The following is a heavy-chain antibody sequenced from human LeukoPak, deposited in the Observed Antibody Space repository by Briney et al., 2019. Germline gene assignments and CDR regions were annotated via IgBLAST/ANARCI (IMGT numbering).Heavy chain of an antibody. Sequence: ASVKVSCKAAGGTFISYDISWVRQAPGQGGEWRGGIIPIFGTANYAQKFQGRVTITADESTSTAYMELSSLRSEDTAVYYCARGGVWFGELSTHDYWGQGTLVTVSS. J-gene: IGHJ4*02. V-gene: IGHV1-69*13. CDR3: ARGGVWFGELSTHDY. CDR1: GGTFISYD. CDR2: IIPIFGTA. D-gene: IGHD3-10*01.